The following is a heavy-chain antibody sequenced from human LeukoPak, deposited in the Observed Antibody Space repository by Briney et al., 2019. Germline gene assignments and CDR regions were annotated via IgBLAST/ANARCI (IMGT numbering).Heavy chain of an antibody. D-gene: IGHD6-13*01. J-gene: IGHJ5*02. Sequence: PGGSLRLSCAASGFTFSSYSMNWVRQAPGKGLEWVSSISSSSSYIYYADSVKGRFTISRDKAKNSLYLQMNSLRAEDTAVYYCARAPWSSTPNWFDPWGQGALVTVSS. V-gene: IGHV3-21*01. CDR3: ARAPWSSTPNWFDP. CDR2: ISSSSSYI. CDR1: GFTFSSYS.